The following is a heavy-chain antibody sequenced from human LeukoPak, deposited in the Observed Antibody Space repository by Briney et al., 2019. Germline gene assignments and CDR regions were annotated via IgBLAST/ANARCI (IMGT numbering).Heavy chain of an antibody. CDR1: GGTFSSYA. J-gene: IGHJ4*02. CDR2: IIPIFGTA. D-gene: IGHD4-11*01. CDR3: ASSKVTTSVGTIDY. Sequence: SVKVSCTASGGTFSSYAISWVRQAPGQGLEWMGGIIPIFGTANYAQKFQGRVTITADESTSTAYMELSSLRSEDTAVYYCASSKVTTSVGTIDYWGQGTLVTVSS. V-gene: IGHV1-69*13.